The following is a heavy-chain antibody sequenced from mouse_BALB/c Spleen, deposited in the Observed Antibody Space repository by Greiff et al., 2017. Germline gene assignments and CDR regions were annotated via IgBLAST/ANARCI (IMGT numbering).Heavy chain of an antibody. CDR2: IDPANGNT. CDR1: GFNIKDTY. J-gene: IGHJ1*01. Sequence: VQLKQSGAELVKPGASVKLSCTASGFNIKDTYMHWVKQRPEQGLEWIGRIDPANGNTKYDPKFQGKATITADTSSNTAYLQLSSLTSEDTAVYYCARDGYSYLYFDVWGAGTTVTVSS. V-gene: IGHV14-3*02. D-gene: IGHD2-3*01. CDR3: ARDGYSYLYFDV.